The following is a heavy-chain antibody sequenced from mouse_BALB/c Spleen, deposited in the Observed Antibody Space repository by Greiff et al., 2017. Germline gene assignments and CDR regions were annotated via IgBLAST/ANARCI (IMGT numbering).Heavy chain of an antibody. V-gene: IGHV1-55*01. CDR3: AREGDYDYDDYAMDY. CDR2: IYPGSGST. D-gene: IGHD2-4*01. CDR1: GYNFTSYW. Sequence: QVQLQQPGAELVKPGTSVKLSCKASGYNFTSYWINWVKLRPGQGLEWIGDIYPGSGSTNYNEKFKGKATLTADTSSSTAYMQLSSLTSEDSAVYFCAREGDYDYDDYAMDYWGQGTSVTVSS. J-gene: IGHJ4*01.